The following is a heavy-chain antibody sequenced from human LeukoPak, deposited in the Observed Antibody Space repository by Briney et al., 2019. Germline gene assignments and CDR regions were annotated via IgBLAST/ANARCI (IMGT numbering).Heavy chain of an antibody. D-gene: IGHD3-22*01. CDR2: IVVGSDNT. Sequence: ASVKVSCKASGYTFTGYYMHWVRQAPGQGLEWMGWIVVGSDNTNYAQKFQERVTISRDMSTSTAYMELSSLRSDDTAVYFCVADPYYDGSGPPRWFDPWGQGTLVTVSS. J-gene: IGHJ5*02. CDR1: GYTFTGYY. V-gene: IGHV1-58*02. CDR3: VADPYYDGSGPPRWFDP.